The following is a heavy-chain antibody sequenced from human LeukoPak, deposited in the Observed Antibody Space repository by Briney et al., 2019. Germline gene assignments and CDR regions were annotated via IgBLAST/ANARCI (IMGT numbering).Heavy chain of an antibody. V-gene: IGHV5-51*01. J-gene: IGHJ3*02. CDR3: ARRRSSTSDAVDI. Sequence: GESLKISCKGSGYIFTHYWIGRVRQMPGKGLEWMGIINPADSDTRYSPSFQGQVLVSADKSISTAYLHWGSLKASDTAMYFCARRRSSTSDAVDIWGQGTMVTVS. CDR2: INPADSDT. CDR1: GYIFTHYW.